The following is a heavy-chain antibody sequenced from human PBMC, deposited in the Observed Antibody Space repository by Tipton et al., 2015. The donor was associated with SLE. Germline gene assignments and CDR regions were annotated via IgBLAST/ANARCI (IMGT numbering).Heavy chain of an antibody. J-gene: IGHJ5*02. D-gene: IGHD5-12*01. Sequence: GLVKPSETLSLTCTVSGGSISSHFWSWIRQPPGEGLEWIGCIYYSGSTKYNPSLKSRGTISVDTSKNQFYLKLTSVTAADTAVYYCARDRHYRGNVWFDPWGRGTLVTVSS. CDR3: ARDRHYRGNVWFDP. CDR2: IYYSGST. V-gene: IGHV4-59*11. CDR1: GGSISSHF.